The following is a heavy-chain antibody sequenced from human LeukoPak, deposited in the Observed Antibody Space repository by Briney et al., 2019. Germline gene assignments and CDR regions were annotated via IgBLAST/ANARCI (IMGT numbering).Heavy chain of an antibody. Sequence: SETLSLTCTVSGGSISSGGYYWSWIRQHPGEGLEWIGYIYYSGSTYYNPSLKSRVTISVDTSKNQFSLKLSSVTGADTAVYYCARGGPTMIVVVEGWFDPWGQGTLVTVSS. J-gene: IGHJ5*02. CDR2: IYYSGST. CDR3: ARGGPTMIVVVEGWFDP. V-gene: IGHV4-31*03. D-gene: IGHD3-22*01. CDR1: GGSISSGGYY.